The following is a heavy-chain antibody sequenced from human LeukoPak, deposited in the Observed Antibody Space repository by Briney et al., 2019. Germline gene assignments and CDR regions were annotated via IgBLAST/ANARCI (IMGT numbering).Heavy chain of an antibody. CDR1: GGSISSYY. J-gene: IGHJ6*03. V-gene: IGHV4-59*01. CDR3: AREKGPDFWSGYYKESYYYYYMDV. Sequence: SETLSLTCTASGGSISSYYWSWIRQPPGKGLEWIGYIYYSGSTNYNPSLKSRVTISVDTSKNQFSLKLSSVTAADTAVYYCAREKGPDFWSGYYKESYYYYYMDVWGKGTTVTVSS. D-gene: IGHD3-3*01. CDR2: IYYSGST.